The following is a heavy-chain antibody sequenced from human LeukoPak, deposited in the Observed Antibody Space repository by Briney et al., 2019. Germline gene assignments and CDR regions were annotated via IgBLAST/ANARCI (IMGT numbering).Heavy chain of an antibody. J-gene: IGHJ6*03. V-gene: IGHV1-2*02. CDR3: ARDPSHYYYMDV. Sequence: ASVKVSCKASGYTFTGYYLHWVRQAPGQGLEWMGWLDPKSGGTKYAQKFKGSVTMTRDTSISTLYMEINSLTSDDTAVYYCARDPSHYYYMDVWGKGTTVTVSS. CDR2: LDPKSGGT. CDR1: GYTFTGYY.